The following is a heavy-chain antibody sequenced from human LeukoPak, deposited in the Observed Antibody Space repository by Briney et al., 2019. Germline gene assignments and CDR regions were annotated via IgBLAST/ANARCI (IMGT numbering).Heavy chain of an antibody. D-gene: IGHD2-15*01. Sequence: SVKVSCKASGGTFSSYAISWVRQAHGQGLEWMGRIIPIFGTANYAQKFQGRVTITTDESTSTAYMELSSLRSEDTAVYYCARDPLDCSGGSCSDYWGQGTLVTVSS. CDR1: GGTFSSYA. CDR3: ARDPLDCSGGSCSDY. J-gene: IGHJ4*02. CDR2: IIPIFGTA. V-gene: IGHV1-69*05.